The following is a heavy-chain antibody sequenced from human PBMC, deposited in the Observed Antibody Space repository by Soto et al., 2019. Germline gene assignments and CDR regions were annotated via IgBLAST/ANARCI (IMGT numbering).Heavy chain of an antibody. D-gene: IGHD6-13*01. CDR2: VDTSETT. J-gene: IGHJ6*02. Sequence: QVQLQESGPGLVKPSETLSLTCTVPGGSMRGYYGSWIRQAAGKGREWIGRVDTSETTHYNPSLKSRVTMSLDTSKNQFSLNLYSLTAADTAVSYCAGNIAAAGRRYYGMDVWGQGTTVTVSS. V-gene: IGHV4-4*07. CDR3: AGNIAAAGRRYYGMDV. CDR1: GGSMRGYY.